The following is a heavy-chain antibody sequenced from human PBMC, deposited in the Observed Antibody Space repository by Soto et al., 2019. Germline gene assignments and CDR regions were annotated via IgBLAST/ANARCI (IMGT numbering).Heavy chain of an antibody. CDR1: GGSFSGYY. CDR2: INHGGST. J-gene: IGHJ4*02. V-gene: IGHV4-34*01. CDR3: ARVPTMVRGVISGDDYFDS. D-gene: IGHD3-10*01. Sequence: SETLSLTCAVYGGSFSGYYWNWIRQPPGKGLEWIGEINHGGSTNYNPSLKSRVTISVDTSKNQFSLKLSSVTAADTAVYYCARVPTMVRGVISGDDYFDSWGQGTLVTVSS.